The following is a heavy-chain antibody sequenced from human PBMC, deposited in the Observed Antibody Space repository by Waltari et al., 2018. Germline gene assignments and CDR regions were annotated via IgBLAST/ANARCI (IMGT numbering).Heavy chain of an antibody. V-gene: IGHV1-69*13. J-gene: IGHJ4*02. D-gene: IGHD1-26*01. Sequence: QVQLVQSGAHVKKPGSSVKVSCKASGVTFSSYAISRGRQAPGQGREWMGRIIPIFGTANYAQKFQGRVTITADKSTSTAYMELSSLRSEDTAVYYCARDNSAACFDYWGQGTLVTVSS. CDR2: IIPIFGTA. CDR1: GVTFSSYA. CDR3: ARDNSAACFDY.